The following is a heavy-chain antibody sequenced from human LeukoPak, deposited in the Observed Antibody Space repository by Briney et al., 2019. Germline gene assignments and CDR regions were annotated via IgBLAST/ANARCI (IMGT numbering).Heavy chain of an antibody. V-gene: IGHV3-23*01. J-gene: IGHJ4*02. Sequence: GGSLRLSCATSGFTFSSCAMSWVRQAPGKGLEWVSIISGSGGSTYNADSVKGRFTISRDNSKNTVYLQMNSLRAEDTAVYYCAKEGGTYPYFDSWGQGTLVTVSS. D-gene: IGHD1-26*01. CDR3: AKEGGTYPYFDS. CDR1: GFTFSSCA. CDR2: ISGSGGST.